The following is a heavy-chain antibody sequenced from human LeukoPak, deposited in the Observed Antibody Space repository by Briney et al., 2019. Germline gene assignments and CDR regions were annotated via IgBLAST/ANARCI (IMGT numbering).Heavy chain of an antibody. CDR2: INPNSGGT. Sequence: ASVKVSCKASGYTFTGYYMHWVRQAPGQGLEWVGWINPNSGGTNYAQKFQGRVTMTRDTSISTAYMELSRLRSDDTAVYYCAREGDYRGDWFDPWGQGTLVTVSS. CDR3: AREGDYRGDWFDP. V-gene: IGHV1-2*02. D-gene: IGHD3-16*01. CDR1: GYTFTGYY. J-gene: IGHJ5*02.